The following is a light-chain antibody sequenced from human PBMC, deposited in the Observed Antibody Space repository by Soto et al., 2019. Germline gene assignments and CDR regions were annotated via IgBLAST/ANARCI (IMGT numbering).Light chain of an antibody. CDR2: KAS. J-gene: IGKJ1*01. V-gene: IGKV1-5*03. Sequence: DIQLTQSPSSLSASVGDRVTITCRASQNIKNYLNWYQRKPGTAPRLLIYKASTLKSGVPSRFSGSGSGTEFTLTISSLQPDDFATYYCQHYNSYSEAFGQGTKVDIK. CDR1: QNIKNY. CDR3: QHYNSYSEA.